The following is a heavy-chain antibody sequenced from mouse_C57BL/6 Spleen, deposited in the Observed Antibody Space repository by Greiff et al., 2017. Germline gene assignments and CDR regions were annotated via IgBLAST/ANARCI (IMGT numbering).Heavy chain of an antibody. D-gene: IGHD4-1*01. J-gene: IGHJ2*01. CDR3: ERDWVFDY. CDR1: GFTFSDYG. Sequence: EVKLVESGGGLAKPGGSLNLSCAASGFTFSDYGMHWVRPAPGKGLEWIAYISCGSSTIYYADPVKGLFTITRDNAKNTLVLQVTSLRAEDTAMYYCERDWVFDYWGQGTTLTVSS. CDR2: ISCGSSTI. V-gene: IGHV5-17*01.